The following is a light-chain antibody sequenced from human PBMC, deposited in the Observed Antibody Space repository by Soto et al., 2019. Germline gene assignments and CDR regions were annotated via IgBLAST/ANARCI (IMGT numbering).Light chain of an antibody. V-gene: IGKV4-1*01. CDR1: QSILYSSNNKNQ. CDR2: WAS. J-gene: IGKJ2*01. CDR3: QQSNRPPYT. Sequence: DIVMTQSPDSLAVSLGERATINCKSSQSILYSSNNKNQLAWYQQKPGQPPKLLFYWASTRESGVPDRFSCSASGTDFTLIISSLQAEDVAVYYCQQSNRPPYTFGQGTKLEI.